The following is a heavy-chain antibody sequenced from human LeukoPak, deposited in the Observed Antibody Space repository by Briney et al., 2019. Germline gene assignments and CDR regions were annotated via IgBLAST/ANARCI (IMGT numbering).Heavy chain of an antibody. Sequence: SVKVSCKASGGTFSRYAISWLRQAPGQGLEWMGGIIPLFGTANYAQKFQGRVTITTDESTSTAYMELSSLRSEDTAVYYCARAQPKGYSSSWYDYWGQGTLVTVSS. D-gene: IGHD6-13*01. CDR1: GGTFSRYA. CDR3: ARAQPKGYSSSWYDY. CDR2: IIPLFGTA. J-gene: IGHJ4*02. V-gene: IGHV1-69*05.